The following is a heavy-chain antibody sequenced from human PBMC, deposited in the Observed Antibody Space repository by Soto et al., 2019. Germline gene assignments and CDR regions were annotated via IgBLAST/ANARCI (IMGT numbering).Heavy chain of an antibody. CDR1: GFTFSSYS. J-gene: IGHJ6*02. V-gene: IGHV3-21*01. D-gene: IGHD3-16*01. Sequence: EVQLVEAGGGLVKPGGSLRLSCAASGFTFSSYSMNWVRQAPGKGLEWVSSISSSSSYIYYADSVKGRFTISRDNAKNSLYLQMNSLRAADTAVYYGVREGVKHGSAPYYYYGMDVWGQGTTVTVSS. CDR2: ISSSSSYI. CDR3: VREGVKHGSAPYYYYGMDV.